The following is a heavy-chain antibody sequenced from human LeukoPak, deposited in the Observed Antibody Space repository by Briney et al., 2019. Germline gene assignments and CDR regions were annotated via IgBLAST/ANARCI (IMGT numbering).Heavy chain of an antibody. Sequence: GGSLRLSCAAPGFTFDDYGMSWVRQAPGKGLEWVSGINWNGGSTGYADSVKGRFTISRDNAKNSLYLQMNSLRAEDTALYYCARVTLQPGIAAAFRPDSYYYYMDVWGKGTTVTVSS. J-gene: IGHJ6*03. D-gene: IGHD6-13*01. CDR3: ARVTLQPGIAAAFRPDSYYYYMDV. V-gene: IGHV3-20*04. CDR1: GFTFDDYG. CDR2: INWNGGST.